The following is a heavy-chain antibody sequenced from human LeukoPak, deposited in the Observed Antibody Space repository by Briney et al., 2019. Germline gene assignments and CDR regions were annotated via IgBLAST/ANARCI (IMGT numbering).Heavy chain of an antibody. V-gene: IGHV3-23*01. CDR2: ISGGGGST. Sequence: GGSLRLSCAASGFTFSSYAMSWVRQAPGKGLEWVSAISGGGGSTYYADSVKGRFTISRDNSKNTLYLQMNSLRAEDTAVYYCAKDQTVGAQRGGFDYWGQGTLVTVSS. D-gene: IGHD1-26*01. CDR1: GFTFSSYA. J-gene: IGHJ4*02. CDR3: AKDQTVGAQRGGFDY.